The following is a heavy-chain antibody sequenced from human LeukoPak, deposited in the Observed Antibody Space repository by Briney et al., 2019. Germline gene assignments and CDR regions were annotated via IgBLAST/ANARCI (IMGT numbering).Heavy chain of an antibody. J-gene: IGHJ4*02. Sequence: ASVKVSCKASGYTFTGYYMHWVRQAPGQGLEWMGWINPNSGGTNYAQKFQGRVTMTRDTSISTAYMELSSLRSEDTAVYYCAREGGGIAAPWGQGTLVTVSS. CDR1: GYTFTGYY. V-gene: IGHV1-2*02. CDR2: INPNSGGT. CDR3: AREGGGIAAP. D-gene: IGHD6-13*01.